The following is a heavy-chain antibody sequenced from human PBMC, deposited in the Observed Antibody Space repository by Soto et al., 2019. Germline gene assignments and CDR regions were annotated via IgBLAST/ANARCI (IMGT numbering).Heavy chain of an antibody. V-gene: IGHV3-23*01. CDR2: ISGSGGST. Sequence: GGSLRLSCAASGFTFSSYAMSWVRQAPGKGLEWVSAISGSGGSTYYADSVKGRFTISRDNSKNTLYLQMNSLRAEDTAVYYCAKDVILPSYYDFWSGSLHFDYWGQGTLVTVSS. CDR1: GFTFSSYA. J-gene: IGHJ4*02. D-gene: IGHD3-3*01. CDR3: AKDVILPSYYDFWSGSLHFDY.